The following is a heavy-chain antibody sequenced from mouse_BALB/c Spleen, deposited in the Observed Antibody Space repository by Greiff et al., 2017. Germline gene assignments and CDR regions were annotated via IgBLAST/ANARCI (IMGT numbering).Heavy chain of an antibody. V-gene: IGHV5-6*01. Sequence: EVMLVESGGDLVKPGGSLKLSCAASGFTFSSYGMSWVRQTPDKRLEWVATISSGGSYTYYPDSVKGRFTISRDNAKNTLYLQMSSLKSEDTAMYYCARQARTSYYFDYWGQGTTLTVSS. CDR2: ISSGGSYT. J-gene: IGHJ2*01. CDR3: ARQARTSYYFDY. CDR1: GFTFSSYG. D-gene: IGHD3-1*01.